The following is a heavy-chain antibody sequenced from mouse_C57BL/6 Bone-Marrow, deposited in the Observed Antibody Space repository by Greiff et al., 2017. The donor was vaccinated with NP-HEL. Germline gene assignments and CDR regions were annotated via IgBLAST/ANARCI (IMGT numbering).Heavy chain of an antibody. CDR3: ARPLITTVVGSFDY. V-gene: IGHV5-17*01. CDR2: ISSGSSTI. J-gene: IGHJ2*01. CDR1: GFTFSDYG. D-gene: IGHD1-1*01. Sequence: EVKLVESGGGLVKPGGSLKLSCAASGFTFSDYGMHWVRQAPEKGLEWVAYISSGSSTIYYADTVKGRFTISRDNAKNTLFLQMTRLRSEDTAMYYCARPLITTVVGSFDYWGQGTTLTVSS.